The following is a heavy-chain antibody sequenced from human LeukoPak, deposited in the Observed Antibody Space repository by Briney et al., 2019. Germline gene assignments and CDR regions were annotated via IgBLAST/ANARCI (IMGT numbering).Heavy chain of an antibody. J-gene: IGHJ4*02. CDR3: SAQGGWYIDY. D-gene: IGHD6-19*01. V-gene: IGHV4-34*01. CDR1: GGSFSGYY. Sequence: SETLSLTCAVYGGSFSGYYWSWIRQPPGKGLEWIGEINHSGSTNYNPSLKSRVTISVDTSKNQFSLKLSSVIAADTAVYYCSAQGGWYIDYWGQGTLVTVSS. CDR2: INHSGST.